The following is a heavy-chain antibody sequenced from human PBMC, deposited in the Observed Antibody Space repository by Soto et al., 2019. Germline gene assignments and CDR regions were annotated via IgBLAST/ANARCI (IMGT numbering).Heavy chain of an antibody. V-gene: IGHV3-23*01. CDR2: ISGSGGST. CDR1: GFTFSSYA. J-gene: IGHJ4*02. D-gene: IGHD3-3*01. CDR3: AKRSVTQYYDFWSGYSHLDY. Sequence: GGSLRLSCAASGFTFSSYAMSWVRQAPGKGLEWVSAISGSGGSTYYADSVKGRFTISRDNSKNTLYLQMNSLRAENTAVYYCAKRSVTQYYDFWSGYSHLDYWGQGTLVTVSS.